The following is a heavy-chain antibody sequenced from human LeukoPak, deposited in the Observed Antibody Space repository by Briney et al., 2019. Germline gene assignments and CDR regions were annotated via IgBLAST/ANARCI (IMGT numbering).Heavy chain of an antibody. CDR1: GFTFSSYA. CDR3: AKTRPLDSSSWSHGDY. Sequence: PGGSLRLSCAASGFTFSSYAMHWVRQAPGKGLEWVAVISYDGSIKYYADSVKGRFTISRDNSKNTLYLQMNSLRAEDTAVYYCAKTRPLDSSSWSHGDYWGQGTLVTVSS. D-gene: IGHD6-13*01. V-gene: IGHV3-30-3*02. J-gene: IGHJ4*02. CDR2: ISYDGSIK.